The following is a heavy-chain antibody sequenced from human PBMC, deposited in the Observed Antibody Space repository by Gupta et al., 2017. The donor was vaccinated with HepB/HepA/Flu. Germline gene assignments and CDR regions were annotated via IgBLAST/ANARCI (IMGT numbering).Heavy chain of an antibody. Sequence: EVQLLESGGGLVQPGGSLRLPCAASGFTFSDYAMSWVRQAPGKGLEWFSTFSGNDGNTFYADSVKGRFTISRDNSKNTLYLQMNSLRDEDTAVYYCAKRLRDTSGHFDFWGQGTLLTVSS. D-gene: IGHD5-24*01. CDR2: FSGNDGNT. V-gene: IGHV3-23*01. J-gene: IGHJ4*02. CDR3: AKRLRDTSGHFDF. CDR1: GFTFSDYA.